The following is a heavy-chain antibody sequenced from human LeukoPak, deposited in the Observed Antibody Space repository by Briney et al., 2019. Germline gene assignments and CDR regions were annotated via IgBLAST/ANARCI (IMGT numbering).Heavy chain of an antibody. Sequence: ASVKVSCKASGYTFTNYYMHWVRQAPGQGLEWMGLINPGGGNTNYAQNFQGRVTMTRDTSTSTVYMELSSLRSEDTAVYYCARVRIAAAAFDPWGQGTLVTVSS. CDR3: ARVRIAAAAFDP. CDR1: GYTFTNYY. V-gene: IGHV1-46*01. D-gene: IGHD6-13*01. CDR2: INPGGGNT. J-gene: IGHJ5*02.